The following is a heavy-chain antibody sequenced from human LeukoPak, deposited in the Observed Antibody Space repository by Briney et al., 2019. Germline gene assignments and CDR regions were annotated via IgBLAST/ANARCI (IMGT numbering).Heavy chain of an antibody. J-gene: IGHJ6*03. CDR2: INPNSGGT. CDR3: ARLTKDCSGGSCYQAYYYYYYYMDV. V-gene: IGHV1-2*02. CDR1: AYTFTGYY. Sequence: ASVKVSCKASAYTFTGYYMRWVRQAPGQGLEWMGWINPNSGGTNYAQKFQGRVTMTRDTSISTAYMELSRLRSDDTAVYYCARLTKDCSGGSCYQAYYYYYYYMDVWGKGTTVTVSS. D-gene: IGHD2-15*01.